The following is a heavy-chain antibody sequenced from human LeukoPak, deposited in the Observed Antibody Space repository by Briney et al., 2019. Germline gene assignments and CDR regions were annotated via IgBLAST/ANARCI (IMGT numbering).Heavy chain of an antibody. CDR2: ISSTSSTI. D-gene: IGHD3-22*01. CDR1: GFTFSSYN. V-gene: IGHV3-48*01. Sequence: GGSLRLPCAASGFTFSSYNMNWVRQAPGKGLEWISYISSTSSTIYYADSVKGRFTISRDNAKNSLYLQMNSLRAEDTAVYFCARDYYNISGYYSGQNWGQGTLVTVSS. J-gene: IGHJ4*02. CDR3: ARDYYNISGYYSGQN.